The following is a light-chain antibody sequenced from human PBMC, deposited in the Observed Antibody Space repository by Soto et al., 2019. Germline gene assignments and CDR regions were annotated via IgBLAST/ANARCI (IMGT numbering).Light chain of an antibody. CDR1: QSVSSN. CDR3: QQYGSSVFT. Sequence: EILMTQSPATLSVSPGERATLSCRASQSVSSNLAWYQQKPGQAPRLLIYGASTRATGFPARFSGSGSGTEFTLTISRLEPEDFAVYYCQQYGSSVFTFGQGTKLEIK. CDR2: GAS. J-gene: IGKJ2*01. V-gene: IGKV3-15*01.